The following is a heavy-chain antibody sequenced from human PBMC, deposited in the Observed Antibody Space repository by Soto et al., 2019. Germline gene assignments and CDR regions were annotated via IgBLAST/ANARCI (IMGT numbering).Heavy chain of an antibody. Sequence: GGSLRLCCSPSGLTFSSYGVHWVRQAPGKGLEWVAVISYDGSNKYYADSVKGRFTISRDNSKNTLYLQMNSLRAEDTAVYYCAKDYLELRYYYYYGMDVWGQGTTVTVSS. J-gene: IGHJ6*02. CDR1: GLTFSSYG. CDR2: ISYDGSNK. CDR3: AKDYLELRYYYYYGMDV. V-gene: IGHV3-30*18. D-gene: IGHD1-7*01.